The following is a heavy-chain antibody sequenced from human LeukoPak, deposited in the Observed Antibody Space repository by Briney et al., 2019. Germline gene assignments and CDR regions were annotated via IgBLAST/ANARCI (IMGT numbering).Heavy chain of an antibody. CDR1: GYTFTNYW. D-gene: IGHD4-17*01. J-gene: IGHJ4*02. V-gene: IGHV5-51*01. CDR3: ARGDYGDFRVFYTLFDY. Sequence: GESLKISCKGSGYTFTNYWIGWVRLVPGKGLECVGIIYPGDSDTRYSPSFQGQVTISADKSISTAYLQWSSLKASDTAMYYCARGDYGDFRVFYTLFDYWGQGTLVTVSS. CDR2: IYPGDSDT.